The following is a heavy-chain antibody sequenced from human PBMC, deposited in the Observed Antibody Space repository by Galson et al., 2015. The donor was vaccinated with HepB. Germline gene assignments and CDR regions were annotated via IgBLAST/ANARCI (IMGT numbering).Heavy chain of an antibody. D-gene: IGHD2-2*01. CDR2: ISGSGGST. V-gene: IGHV3-23*01. CDR1: GFTFSSYA. J-gene: IGHJ3*02. Sequence: SLRLSCAASGFTFSSYAMSWVRQAPGKGLEWVSAISGSGGSTYYADPVKGRFTISRDNSKNTLYLQMNSLRAEDTAVYYCAKSLVVVPAAADAFDIWGQGTMVTVSS. CDR3: AKSLVVVPAAADAFDI.